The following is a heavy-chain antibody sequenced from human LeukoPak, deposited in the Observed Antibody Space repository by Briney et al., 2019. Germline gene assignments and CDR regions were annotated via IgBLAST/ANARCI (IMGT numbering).Heavy chain of an antibody. J-gene: IGHJ4*02. Sequence: GGSLRLSCVASGFTFSSYGMSWVRQAPGKGLEWVSVISGSGGSTYYADSVKGRFTISRDNSKNTLYLQMNSLRAEDTAVYYCAREEGHRTVADYYFDYWGQGTLVTVSS. CDR1: GFTFSSYG. CDR3: AREEGHRTVADYYFDY. D-gene: IGHD6-19*01. V-gene: IGHV3-23*01. CDR2: ISGSGGST.